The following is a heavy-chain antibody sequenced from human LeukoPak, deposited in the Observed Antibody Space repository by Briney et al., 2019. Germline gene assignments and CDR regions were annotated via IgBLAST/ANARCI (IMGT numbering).Heavy chain of an antibody. Sequence: RTGGSLRLSCAASGFSFDDHGMSWVRQAPGKGLEWVSGINWNGATTGYADSVKGRFTISRDNAKNSLYLQMNSLRAEDTAVYYCAKVVMALTNYYYDSSGYSTENDAFDIWGQGTMVTVSS. V-gene: IGHV3-20*04. D-gene: IGHD3-22*01. CDR1: GFSFDDHG. CDR3: AKVVMALTNYYYDSSGYSTENDAFDI. J-gene: IGHJ3*02. CDR2: INWNGATT.